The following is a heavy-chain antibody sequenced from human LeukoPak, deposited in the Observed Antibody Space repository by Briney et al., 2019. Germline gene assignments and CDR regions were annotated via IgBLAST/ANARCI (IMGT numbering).Heavy chain of an antibody. D-gene: IGHD2-15*01. V-gene: IGHV3-33*01. CDR2: IWYDGSYK. CDR1: GFTFSNYG. J-gene: IGHJ3*01. Sequence: GRSLRLSCAASGFTFSNYGMHWVRQAPGKGLEWVAVIWYDGSYKYYADSVRGRFTISRDNAKNSLYLQMNSLRADDTAVFYCARGYCSGGSCYWAFDLWGQGTMVTVSS. CDR3: ARGYCSGGSCYWAFDL.